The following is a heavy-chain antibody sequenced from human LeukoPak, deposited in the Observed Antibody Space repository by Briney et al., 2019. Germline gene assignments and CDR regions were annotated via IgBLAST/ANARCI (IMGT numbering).Heavy chain of an antibody. D-gene: IGHD3-10*01. V-gene: IGHV3-23*01. J-gene: IGHJ4*02. CDR2: ISGSGGST. CDR1: GFTFSSYA. CDR3: ETSGSYYGGGDY. Sequence: GGSLRLSCAASGFTFSSYAMSWVRQAPGKGLEWVSAISGSGGSTYYADSVKGRFTISRDNSKNTLYLQMNSLRAEDTAVYYCETSGSYYGGGDYWGQGTLVTVSS.